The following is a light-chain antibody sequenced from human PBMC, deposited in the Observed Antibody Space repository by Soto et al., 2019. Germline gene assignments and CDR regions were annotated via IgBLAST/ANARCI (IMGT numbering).Light chain of an antibody. CDR1: QGLSSY. V-gene: IGKV1-9*01. CDR3: QQLNSYPRT. Sequence: DIQLTQSPSFLSASVGDRVTITCRASQGLSSYLAWYQQKPGKAPKLLIYAASTLQSGVASRFSGSGSGTEFTLTIRSLQPEDFATYYCQQLNSYPRTFGQGTKVEIK. J-gene: IGKJ1*01. CDR2: AAS.